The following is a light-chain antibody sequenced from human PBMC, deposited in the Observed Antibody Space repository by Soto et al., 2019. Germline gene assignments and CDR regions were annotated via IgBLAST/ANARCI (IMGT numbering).Light chain of an antibody. Sequence: DIQMTQSPSSLAASVGERVTITCRASQNIHSFLNWYQQKPGKAPQVLIYGGSALQSGVPSRFSGSGSGTDFTLTISSLQPEDFASYYCQQSSTIPLTFGPGTQVDFK. CDR1: QNIHSF. V-gene: IGKV1-39*01. CDR2: GGS. J-gene: IGKJ3*01. CDR3: QQSSTIPLT.